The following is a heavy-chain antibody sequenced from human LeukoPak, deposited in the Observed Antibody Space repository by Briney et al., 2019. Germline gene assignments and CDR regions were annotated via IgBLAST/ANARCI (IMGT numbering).Heavy chain of an antibody. CDR3: ARKYGSGSYSLDY. CDR1: GFTFSDYY. D-gene: IGHD3-10*01. Sequence: PGGSLRLSCAASGFTFSDYYMSWIRQAPGKGLEWVSYISSSSSYTNYADSVKGRFTISRDNAKNSLYLQMNSLRAEDTAVYYCARKYGSGSYSLDYWGQGTLVTVSS. J-gene: IGHJ4*02. V-gene: IGHV3-11*06. CDR2: ISSSSSYT.